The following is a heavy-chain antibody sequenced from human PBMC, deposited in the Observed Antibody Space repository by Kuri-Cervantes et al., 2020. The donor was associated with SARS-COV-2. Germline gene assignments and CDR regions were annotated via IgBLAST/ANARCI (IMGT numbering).Heavy chain of an antibody. Sequence: GESLKISCAASGFTFSSYAMHWVRQAPGKGLEWVAVISYDGSNKYYADSVKGRFTISRDNSKNTLYVQMVSLRPEDTAVYYCAREPTINWSDIGNSLDVWGKGTAVTVSS. V-gene: IGHV3-30*04. J-gene: IGHJ6*04. CDR1: GFTFSSYA. CDR2: ISYDGSNK. D-gene: IGHD1-20*01. CDR3: AREPTINWSDIGNSLDV.